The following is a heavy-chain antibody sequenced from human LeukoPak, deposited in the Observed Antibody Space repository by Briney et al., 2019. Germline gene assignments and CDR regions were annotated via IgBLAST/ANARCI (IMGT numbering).Heavy chain of an antibody. CDR1: RFTVSSNY. CDR2: IYSGGST. Sequence: GGSLRLSCAAPRFTVSSNYMSWVRQAPGKGLEWVSVIYSGGSTYYADSVTGRFTISRDNSKNTLYLQMNSLRAEDTAVYYCARGEGTSFDYWGQGTLVTVSS. V-gene: IGHV3-66*02. CDR3: ARGEGTSFDY. D-gene: IGHD3-10*01. J-gene: IGHJ4*02.